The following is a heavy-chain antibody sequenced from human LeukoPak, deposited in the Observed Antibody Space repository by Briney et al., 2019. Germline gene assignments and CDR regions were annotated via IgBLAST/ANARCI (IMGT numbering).Heavy chain of an antibody. CDR3: ARGFRGSGSYYKPEYYFDY. V-gene: IGHV4-39*07. CDR1: GGSISSSSYY. CDR2: INHSGST. J-gene: IGHJ4*02. D-gene: IGHD3-10*01. Sequence: SETLSLTCTVSGGSISSSSYYWGWIRQPPGKGLEWIGEINHSGSTNYNPSLKSRVTISVDASKNQFSLKLSSVTAADTAVYYCARGFRGSGSYYKPEYYFDYWGQGTLVTVSS.